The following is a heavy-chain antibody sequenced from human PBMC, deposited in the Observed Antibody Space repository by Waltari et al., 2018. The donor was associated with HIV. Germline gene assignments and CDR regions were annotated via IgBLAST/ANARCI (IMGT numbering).Heavy chain of an antibody. D-gene: IGHD2-21*01. CDR2: INHSGST. CDR3: ARAIQRITVVVVVNDAFDV. J-gene: IGHJ3*01. V-gene: IGHV4-34*01. Sequence: VQLQQWGAGLLKPSETLSLTCAVYGGSFSGYFWSWIRQPPGKGLEWIGDINHSGSTNDSPSLKSRVTISVDTSKNQFSLNLDSVTAADTAIYYCARAIQRITVVVVVNDAFDVWGRGTGVTVSS. CDR1: GGSFSGYF.